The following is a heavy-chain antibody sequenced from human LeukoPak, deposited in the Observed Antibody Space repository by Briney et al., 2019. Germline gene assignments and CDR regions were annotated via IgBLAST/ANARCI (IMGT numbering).Heavy chain of an antibody. CDR1: GYTFTSYY. CDR3: ARAFGMWYFDL. Sequence: ASVKVSCKASGYTFTSYYMHWVRQAPGQGLEWMGIINPSGGSTSYAQKFQGRVTMTRDTSTSTVYMELSSLRSEDTALYYCARAFGMWYFDLWGRGTLVTVSS. D-gene: IGHD1-14*01. V-gene: IGHV1-46*01. CDR2: INPSGGST. J-gene: IGHJ2*01.